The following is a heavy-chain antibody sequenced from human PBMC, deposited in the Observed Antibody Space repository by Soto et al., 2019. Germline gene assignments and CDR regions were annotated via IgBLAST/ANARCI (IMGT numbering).Heavy chain of an antibody. D-gene: IGHD6-19*01. V-gene: IGHV6-1*01. CDR2: TYYRSKWYN. J-gene: IGHJ6*03. CDR1: GDSVSSNSAA. Sequence: PSQTLSLSCAISGDSVSSNSAAWNWIRQSPSRGLEWLGRTYYRSKWYNDYVVSVKSRITINPDTSKNQFSLQLNSVTPEDTAVYYCATAAGYSSGWYDDYYYMDVWGKGTTVTVSS. CDR3: ATAAGYSSGWYDDYYYMDV.